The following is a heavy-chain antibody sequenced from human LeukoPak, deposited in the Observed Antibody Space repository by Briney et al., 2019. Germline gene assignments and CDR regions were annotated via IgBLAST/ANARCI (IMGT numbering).Heavy chain of an antibody. V-gene: IGHV1-18*04. CDR2: ISAKKGIT. CDR3: VRDDQWLVAY. J-gene: IGHJ4*02. D-gene: IGHD6-19*01. CDR1: GYTFTSYY. Sequence: ASVKVSCKAAGYTFTSYYMHWVRQAPGQGLEWMGWISAKKGITNYAQKFQDRVALTTDTSTTTAYMELRSLRSDDTAIYYCVRDDQWLVAYWGQGTLVTVSS.